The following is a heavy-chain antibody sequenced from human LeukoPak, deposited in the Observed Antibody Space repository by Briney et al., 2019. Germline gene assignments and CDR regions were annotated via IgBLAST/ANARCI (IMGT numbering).Heavy chain of an antibody. CDR1: GFTFSNYA. CDR2: ISGSGDST. J-gene: IGHJ4*02. Sequence: GGSLRLSCAASGFTFSNYAMNWVRQAPGKGLEWVSGISGSGDSTYYADSVKGRFTISRDNSKNMVFVHMNSLRVEDTAVYFCAKVVGSTWFFDYWGQGTLVSVSS. D-gene: IGHD6-13*01. V-gene: IGHV3-23*01. CDR3: AKVVGSTWFFDY.